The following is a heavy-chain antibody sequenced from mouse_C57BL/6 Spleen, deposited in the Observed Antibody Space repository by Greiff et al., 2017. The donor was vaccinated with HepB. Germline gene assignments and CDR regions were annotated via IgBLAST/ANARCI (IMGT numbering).Heavy chain of an antibody. D-gene: IGHD2-3*01. CDR1: GYTFTDYY. J-gene: IGHJ4*01. Sequence: EVQLQQSGPELVKPGASVKISCKASGYTFTDYYMNWVKQSHGKSLEWIGDINPNNGGTSYNQKFKGKATLTVDKSSSTAYMELRSLTSEDSAVYYCARREVYDGYYYAMDYWGQGTSVTVSS. V-gene: IGHV1-26*01. CDR3: ARREVYDGYYYAMDY. CDR2: INPNNGGT.